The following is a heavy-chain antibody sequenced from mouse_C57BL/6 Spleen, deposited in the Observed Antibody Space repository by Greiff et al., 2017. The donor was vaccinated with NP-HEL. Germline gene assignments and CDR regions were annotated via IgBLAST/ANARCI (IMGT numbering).Heavy chain of an antibody. J-gene: IGHJ1*03. CDR3: ARETTVRSFDV. D-gene: IGHD1-1*01. CDR1: GFTFSSYG. CDR2: ISSGGSYT. V-gene: IGHV5-6*01. Sequence: EVMLVESGGDLVKPGGSLKLSCAASGFTFSSYGMSWVRQTPDKRLEWVATISSGGSYTYYPDSVKGRFTISRDNAKNTLYLQMSSLKSEDTAMYYCARETTVRSFDVWGTGTTVTVSS.